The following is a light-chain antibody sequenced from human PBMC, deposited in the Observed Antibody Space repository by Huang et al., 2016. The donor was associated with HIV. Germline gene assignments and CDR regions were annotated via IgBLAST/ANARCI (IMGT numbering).Light chain of an antibody. Sequence: EIVMTQSPATLSVSPGERATLSCRASQRISSNLAWYQQRPGQAPRLLIYGTSTRAPGIPARVSGSASGTEFTFTINSVQSEDFAVYYCQEYYGWRPTFGQGTRLDIK. CDR2: GTS. CDR3: QEYYGWRPT. CDR1: QRISSN. J-gene: IGKJ2*01. V-gene: IGKV3-15*01.